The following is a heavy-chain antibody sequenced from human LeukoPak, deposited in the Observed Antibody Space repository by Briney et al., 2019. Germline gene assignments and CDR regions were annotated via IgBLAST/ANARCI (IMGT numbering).Heavy chain of an antibody. V-gene: IGHV4-34*01. CDR3: AGGAEGGMDV. Sequence: SETLSLTCAVYGGSFSGYYWSWIRHPPGKGLEWIGEINHSGSTNYNPSLKSRVTISVDTSKDQFSLKLSSVTAADTAVYYCAGGAEGGMDVWGKGTTVTVSS. J-gene: IGHJ6*04. CDR1: GGSFSGYY. CDR2: INHSGST.